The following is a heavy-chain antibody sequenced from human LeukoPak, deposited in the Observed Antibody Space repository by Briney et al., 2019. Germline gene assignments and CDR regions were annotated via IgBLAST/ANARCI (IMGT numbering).Heavy chain of an antibody. CDR1: GYTFTGYY. V-gene: IGHV1-2*02. D-gene: IGHD4-17*01. CDR2: INPNSGGT. J-gene: IGHJ4*02. Sequence: ASVKVSCKASGYTFTGYYMHWVRQAPGQGLEGMGWINPNSGGTNYAQKFQGRVTMTRDTSISTAYMELSRLRSDDTAVYYCAKETALDGDYSFDYWGQGTLVTVSS. CDR3: AKETALDGDYSFDY.